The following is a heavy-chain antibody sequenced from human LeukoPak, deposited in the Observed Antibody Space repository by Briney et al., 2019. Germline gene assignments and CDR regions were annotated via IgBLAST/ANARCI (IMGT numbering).Heavy chain of an antibody. D-gene: IGHD3-22*01. CDR1: GGSISSYY. J-gene: IGHJ4*02. Sequence: SETLSLTCTVSGGSISSYYWSWIRQPPGKGLEWIGYIYYSGSTNYNPSLKSRVTISVDTSKNQFSLKLSSVAAADTAVYYCARGQRITMTDWGQGTLVTVSS. CDR3: ARGQRITMTD. CDR2: IYYSGST. V-gene: IGHV4-59*08.